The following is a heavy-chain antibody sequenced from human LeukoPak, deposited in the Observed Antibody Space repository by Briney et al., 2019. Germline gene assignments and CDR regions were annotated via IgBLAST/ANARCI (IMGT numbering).Heavy chain of an antibody. Sequence: ASVKVSCKTSGYTFTGYHLYWVRQAPGQGLEWMGWINPNSGGTNSAQKFKGGVTMTRDTSISTAYMELSRLTSDDTAVYYCASGSEVNSFYLYYSDYWGQGTLVTVSS. V-gene: IGHV1-2*02. J-gene: IGHJ4*02. CDR2: INPNSGGT. D-gene: IGHD1-1*01. CDR3: ASGSEVNSFYLYYSDY. CDR1: GYTFTGYH.